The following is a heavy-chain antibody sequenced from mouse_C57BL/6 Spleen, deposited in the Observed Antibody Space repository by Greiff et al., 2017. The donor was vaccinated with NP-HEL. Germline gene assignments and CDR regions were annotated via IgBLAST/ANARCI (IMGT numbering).Heavy chain of an antibody. CDR2: IYPGSGNT. V-gene: IGHV1-76*01. Sequence: VQLKESGAELVRPGASVKLSCKASGYTFTDYYINWVKQRPGQGLEWIARIYPGSGNTYYNEKFKGKATLTAEKSSSTAYMQLSSLTSEDSAVYFCARQPLYYFDYWGQGTTLTVSS. CDR1: GYTFTDYY. J-gene: IGHJ2*01. CDR3: ARQPLYYFDY.